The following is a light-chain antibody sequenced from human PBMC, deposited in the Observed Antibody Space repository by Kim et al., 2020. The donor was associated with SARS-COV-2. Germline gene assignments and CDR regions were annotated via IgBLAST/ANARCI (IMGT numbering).Light chain of an antibody. CDR2: KAS. CDR3: QQYKSYWT. CDR1: QSISSW. V-gene: IGKV1-5*03. Sequence: LSASVGARVTIACLGSQSISSWFAWYQQNPGKAPKLLIYKASSLESGVTSRFSGSGSGTEFTLTISSLQPDDFATYYCQQYKSYWTFGQGTKVDIK. J-gene: IGKJ1*01.